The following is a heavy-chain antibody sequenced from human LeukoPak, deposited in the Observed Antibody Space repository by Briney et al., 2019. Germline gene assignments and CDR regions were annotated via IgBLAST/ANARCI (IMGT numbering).Heavy chain of an antibody. CDR3: ARGRTYYDFWSGYCHFDY. J-gene: IGHJ4*02. V-gene: IGHV4-34*01. D-gene: IGHD3-3*01. Sequence: SETLSLTCAVYGGSFSGYYWSWIRQPPGKGLEWIGEINHSGSTNYNPSLKSRVTISVDTSKNQFPLKLSSVTAADTAVYYCARGRTYYDFWSGYCHFDYWGQGTLVTVSS. CDR1: GGSFSGYY. CDR2: INHSGST.